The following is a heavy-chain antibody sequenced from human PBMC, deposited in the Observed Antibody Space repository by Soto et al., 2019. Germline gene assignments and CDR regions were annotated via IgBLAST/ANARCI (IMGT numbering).Heavy chain of an antibody. CDR2: IKSKTDGGTT. J-gene: IGHJ6*02. V-gene: IGHV3-15*07. CDR1: GFTFSNAW. Sequence: PGGSLRLSCAASGFTFSNAWMNWVRQAPGKGLEWVGRIKSKTDGGTTDYPAPVKGRFTISRDDSKNTLYLQMNSLKTEDAAVYYCTRDAVAGYFYYSMDVWGQGTTVTVSS. CDR3: TRDAVAGYFYYSMDV. D-gene: IGHD6-19*01.